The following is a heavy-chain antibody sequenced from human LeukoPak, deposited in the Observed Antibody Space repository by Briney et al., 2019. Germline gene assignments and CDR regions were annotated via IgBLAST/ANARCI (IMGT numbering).Heavy chain of an antibody. D-gene: IGHD5-18*01. Sequence: GGPLRLSCATSGFTFSSYGMHWVRQAPGKGLEWVAAIQFDGTKTYYADSVKGRSTISRDDSKNTVYLQMNSLRAEDTAVYYCSRDLSYGSLDSWGQGTLLTVSS. CDR3: SRDLSYGSLDS. CDR2: IQFDGTKT. V-gene: IGHV3-30*12. CDR1: GFTFSSYG. J-gene: IGHJ4*02.